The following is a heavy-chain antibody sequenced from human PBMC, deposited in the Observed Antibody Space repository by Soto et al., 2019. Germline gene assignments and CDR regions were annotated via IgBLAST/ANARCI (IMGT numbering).Heavy chain of an antibody. CDR3: ARVMNDFWSGYSFDY. V-gene: IGHV3-48*03. Sequence: EVQLVESGGGLVQPGGSLRLSCAASGFTFSSYEMNWVRQAPGKGLEWVSYISSSGSTIYYADSVKGRLTISRDNAKNSLYLQMNSLRAEDTAVYYCARVMNDFWSGYSFDYWGQGTLVTVSS. CDR2: ISSSGSTI. J-gene: IGHJ4*02. CDR1: GFTFSSYE. D-gene: IGHD3-3*01.